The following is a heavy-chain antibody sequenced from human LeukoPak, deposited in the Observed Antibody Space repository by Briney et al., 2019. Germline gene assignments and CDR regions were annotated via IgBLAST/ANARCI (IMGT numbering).Heavy chain of an antibody. V-gene: IGHV3-23*01. CDR3: AKDQTRNYYGSGSYDY. D-gene: IGHD3-10*01. CDR2: ISGSGGST. CDR1: GFTFSSYA. Sequence: GGSLRLSCAASGFTFSSYAMSWVRQAPGKGLEWVSAISGSGGSTYYADSVKGRFTISRDNSKNTLYLQMNSLRAEDTAVYYCAKDQTRNYYGSGSYDYWGQGTLVTVSS. J-gene: IGHJ4*02.